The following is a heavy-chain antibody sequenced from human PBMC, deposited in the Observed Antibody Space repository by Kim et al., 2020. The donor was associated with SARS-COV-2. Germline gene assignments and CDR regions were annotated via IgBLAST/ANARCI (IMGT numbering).Heavy chain of an antibody. CDR1: GFTFTTYG. CDR3: ARSTYGDLPPHFDY. D-gene: IGHD4-17*01. CDR2: IWRDGSNK. J-gene: IGHJ4*02. V-gene: IGHV3-33*01. Sequence: GGSLRLSCAASGFTFTTYGMHWVRQAPGKGLEWVGHIWRDGSNKYYADSVKGRFTISRDNSKNTLFLEMNSLRADDTAVYYCARSTYGDLPPHFDYWGLGTLVTVSS.